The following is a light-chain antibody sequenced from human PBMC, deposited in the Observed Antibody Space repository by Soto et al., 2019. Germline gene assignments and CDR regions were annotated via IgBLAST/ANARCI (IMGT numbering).Light chain of an antibody. CDR3: QQSCSTPLFT. CDR2: AAS. CDR1: QSISNY. J-gene: IGKJ3*01. V-gene: IGKV1-39*01. Sequence: DIQMTQSPSSLSASVGDRVTITCRASQSISNYLNWYQQKPGKAPKLLIYAASSLQSGVPSRFSGSGSGTDFTLTISSLQPEDFATYYCQQSCSTPLFTFGPGTKVDIK.